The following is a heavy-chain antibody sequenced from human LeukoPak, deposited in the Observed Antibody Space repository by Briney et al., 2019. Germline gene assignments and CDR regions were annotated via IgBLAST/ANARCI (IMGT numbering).Heavy chain of an antibody. CDR2: IYYSGST. V-gene: IGHV4-59*12. J-gene: IGHJ6*02. CDR1: GGSISSYY. D-gene: IGHD3-10*01. Sequence: SETLSLTCTVSGGSISSYYWSWIRQPPGKGLEWIGYIYYSGSTNYNPSLKSRVTMSVDTSKNQFSLKLSSVTAADTAVYYCARDYMVRGVIRYYYYGMDVWGQGTTVTVSS. CDR3: ARDYMVRGVIRYYYYGMDV.